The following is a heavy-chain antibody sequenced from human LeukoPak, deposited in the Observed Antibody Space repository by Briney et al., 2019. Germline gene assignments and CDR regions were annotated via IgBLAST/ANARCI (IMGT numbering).Heavy chain of an antibody. J-gene: IGHJ4*02. CDR3: ARLRVSGSYLYYFDY. D-gene: IGHD1-26*01. CDR1: NGSISSYH. CDR2: ILTSGTT. Sequence: SETLSLTCTVSNGSISSYHWSWARQPPGKGLEWIGYILTSGTTNYNPPLKSRLTISVDTSKNQFTLKLSSVTAADTAVYYCARLRVSGSYLYYFDYWGQGTLATVSS. V-gene: IGHV4-4*09.